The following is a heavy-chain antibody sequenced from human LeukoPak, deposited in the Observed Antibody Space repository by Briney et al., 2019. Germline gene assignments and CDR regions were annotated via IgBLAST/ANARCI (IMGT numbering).Heavy chain of an antibody. CDR1: GFTLSSYE. J-gene: IGHJ5*02. CDR2: IDYSGGST. V-gene: IGHV3-23*01. D-gene: IGHD6-13*01. Sequence: PGGSLRLSCTASGFTLSSYEMSWIRQAPGKGLEWVSSIDYSGGSTHYADSVMGRFTISRDNSKSTLYLQMNSLRAEDTAVYYCAKDLAAAGENWFDPWGQGTLVTVSS. CDR3: AKDLAAAGENWFDP.